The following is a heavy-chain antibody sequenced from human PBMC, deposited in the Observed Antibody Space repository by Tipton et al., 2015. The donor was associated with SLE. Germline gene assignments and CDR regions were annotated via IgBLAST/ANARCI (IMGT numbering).Heavy chain of an antibody. J-gene: IGHJ6*04. CDR1: GVSISSSNW. D-gene: IGHD3-3*01. CDR2: IHHSGTT. Sequence: TLSLTCAVSGVSISSSNWWSWVRQVPGKGLEWIGEIHHSGTTYYNPSLESRVTISGDTSKNQFSLKLTSVTAADTAVYYCARLQYIFAGMDVWGKGTTVTVSS. V-gene: IGHV4-4*02. CDR3: ARLQYIFAGMDV.